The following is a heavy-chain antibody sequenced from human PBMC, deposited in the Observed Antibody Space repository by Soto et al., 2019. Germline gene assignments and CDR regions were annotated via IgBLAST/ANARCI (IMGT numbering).Heavy chain of an antibody. CDR3: ARRDMLTGYVYFDY. Sequence: GESLKISCQASGYTVTKYWGGWVRQMPGKGLEWMGIIYPDDSDTRYSPSFQGHVTISADKSISTAYLQWSSLKASDSATYYCARRDMLTGYVYFDYWGQGTQVTVSS. CDR2: IYPDDSDT. V-gene: IGHV5-51*01. J-gene: IGHJ4*02. CDR1: GYTVTKYW. D-gene: IGHD3-9*01.